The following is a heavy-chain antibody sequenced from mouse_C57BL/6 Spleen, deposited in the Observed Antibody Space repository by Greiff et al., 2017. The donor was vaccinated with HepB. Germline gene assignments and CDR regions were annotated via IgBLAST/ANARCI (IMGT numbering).Heavy chain of an antibody. CDR3: ARSSGSRSRFDY. V-gene: IGHV1-50*01. D-gene: IGHD3-1*01. J-gene: IGHJ3*01. Sequence: VQLQQPGAELVKPGSSVKLSCKASGYTFTSYWMQWVKQRPVQGLEWIGEIDPSDSYTNYNQKFKGKATLTVDTSSSTAYMQLSSLTSEDSAVYDCARSSGSRSRFDYWGKGTLVTVSA. CDR1: GYTFTSYW. CDR2: IDPSDSYT.